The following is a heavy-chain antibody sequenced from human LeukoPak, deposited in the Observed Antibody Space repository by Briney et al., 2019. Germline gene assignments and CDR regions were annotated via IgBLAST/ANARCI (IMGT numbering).Heavy chain of an antibody. V-gene: IGHV4-34*01. J-gene: IGHJ4*02. CDR2: INQSGRT. CDR1: GGSFSAYY. D-gene: IGHD6-13*01. CDR3: ASSDPFSSTWNPAYSFDY. Sequence: SETLSLTCAVYGGSFSAYYWSWIRQPPGEGLEWIGDINQSGRTNYNPSLKSRVIISVDTSKNQFSPTLLSVTAADTAVYYCASSDPFSSTWNPAYSFDYWDQGTLVTVSS.